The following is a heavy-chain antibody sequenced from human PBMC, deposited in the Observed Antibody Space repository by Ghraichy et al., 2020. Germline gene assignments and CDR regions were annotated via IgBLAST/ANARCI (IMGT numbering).Heavy chain of an antibody. D-gene: IGHD5-18*01. Sequence: SVKVSCKASGGTFSSYAISWVRQAPGQELEWMGGIIPIFGTANYAQKFQGRVTITADESTSTAYMELSSLRSEDTAVYYCARDHGYGYSYYYYYMDVWGKGTTVTVSS. CDR1: GGTFSSYA. V-gene: IGHV1-69*13. J-gene: IGHJ6*03. CDR2: IIPIFGTA. CDR3: ARDHGYGYSYYYYYMDV.